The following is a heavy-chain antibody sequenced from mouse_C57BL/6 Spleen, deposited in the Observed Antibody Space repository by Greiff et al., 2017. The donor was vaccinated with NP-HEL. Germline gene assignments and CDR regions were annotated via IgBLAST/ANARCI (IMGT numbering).Heavy chain of an antibody. CDR1: GYSITSGYY. J-gene: IGHJ1*03. Sequence: VQLQQSGPGLVKPSQSLSLTCSVTGYSITSGYYWNWIRQFPGNKLEWMGYISYDGSNNYNPSLKNRISITRDTSKNQFFLKLNSVTTEDTATYYCAKGLGLGGWYFDVWGTGTTVTVSS. CDR2: ISYDGSN. V-gene: IGHV3-6*01. CDR3: AKGLGLGGWYFDV. D-gene: IGHD4-1*01.